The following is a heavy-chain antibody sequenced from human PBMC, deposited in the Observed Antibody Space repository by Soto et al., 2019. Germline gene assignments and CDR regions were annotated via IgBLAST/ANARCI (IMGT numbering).Heavy chain of an antibody. CDR3: ARDSARGTFDFDY. D-gene: IGHD1-1*01. Sequence: PGGSLRLSCAASEFSFSNYAIHWVRQAPGKGLEWVSSISYDGNYKYYADSVKGRFTISRDNSKNTLYLQMNSLRTEDTTVYYRARDSARGTFDFDYWGQGTLVTVSS. J-gene: IGHJ4*02. CDR2: ISYDGNYK. V-gene: IGHV3-30-3*01. CDR1: EFSFSNYA.